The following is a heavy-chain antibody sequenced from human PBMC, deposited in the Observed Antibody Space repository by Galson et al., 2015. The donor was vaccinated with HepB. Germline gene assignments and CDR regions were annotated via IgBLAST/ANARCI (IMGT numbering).Heavy chain of an antibody. V-gene: IGHV3-66*01. D-gene: IGHD6-19*01. J-gene: IGHJ3*02. CDR1: GFTVSSNY. CDR3: ARDRGSSAWWDTFDI. CDR2: IYRSGST. Sequence: SLRLSCAASGFTVSSNYMSWVRQAPGKGLEWVSVIYRSGSTYYADSVKGRFTISRDNSKNTLFLQMNSLRAEDTAVYYCARDRGSSAWWDTFDIWGQGTMVTVSS.